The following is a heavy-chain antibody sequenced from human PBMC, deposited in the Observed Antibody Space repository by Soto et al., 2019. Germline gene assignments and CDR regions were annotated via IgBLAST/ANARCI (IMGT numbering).Heavy chain of an antibody. D-gene: IGHD3-3*01. J-gene: IGHJ4*02. V-gene: IGHV1-8*01. CDR1: GYTFTSYD. CDR2: LNPNTGDS. CDR3: ARRAETNGWNGFGADKYYFDF. Sequence: ASVKVSCKASGYTFTSYDIYWVRQATGQGLEWMGWLNPNTGDSGYAQKFQGRITVTSDTSINTVHMELSSLRSEDTAVYYCARRAETNGWNGFGADKYYFDFWGQGTLVTVSS.